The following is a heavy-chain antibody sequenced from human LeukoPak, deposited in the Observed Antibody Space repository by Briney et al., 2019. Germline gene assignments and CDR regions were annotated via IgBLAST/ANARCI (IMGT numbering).Heavy chain of an antibody. D-gene: IGHD3-9*01. CDR1: GGSISSYY. CDR2: IYYSGST. V-gene: IGHV4-59*01. Sequence: SETLSLTCTVSGGSISSYYWSWIRQPPGKGLEWIGYIYYSGSTNYNPSLKRRVTISVDTSKNQFSLKLSSVTAADTAVYYCARQLVRSDAFDIWGQGTMVTVSS. CDR3: ARQLVRSDAFDI. J-gene: IGHJ3*02.